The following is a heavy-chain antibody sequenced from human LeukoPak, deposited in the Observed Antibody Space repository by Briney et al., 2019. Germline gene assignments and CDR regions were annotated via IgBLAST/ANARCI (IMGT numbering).Heavy chain of an antibody. CDR1: GGTFSGYY. CDR2: INHSGST. V-gene: IGHV4-34*08. J-gene: IGHJ4*02. CDR3: ATLAY. Sequence: SETLSLTCAVYGGTFSGYYWSWIRQPPGKGLEWIGEINHSGSTNYNPSLKSRVTISVDTSKNQFSLKLSSVTAADTAVYYCATLAYWGQGTLVTVSS. D-gene: IGHD2-21*01.